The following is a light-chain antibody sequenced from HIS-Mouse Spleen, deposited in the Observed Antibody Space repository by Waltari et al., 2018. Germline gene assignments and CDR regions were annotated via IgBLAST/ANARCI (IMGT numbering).Light chain of an antibody. CDR1: SSDVGSYNL. Sequence: QSALTQPASVSGSPGQSITISCPGTSSDVGSYNLVSWYPQHPGKAPELMIYEGSKRASGVSNRFSGSKSGNTASLTISGLQAEDEADYYCCSYAGSSTLINWVFGGGTKLTVL. V-gene: IGLV2-23*01. CDR2: EGS. CDR3: CSYAGSSTLINWV. J-gene: IGLJ3*02.